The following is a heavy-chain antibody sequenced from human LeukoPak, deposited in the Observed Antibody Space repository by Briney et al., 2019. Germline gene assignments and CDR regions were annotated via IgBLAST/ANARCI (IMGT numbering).Heavy chain of an antibody. CDR3: TLTMIVVARSHFDY. J-gene: IGHJ4*02. D-gene: IGHD3-22*01. CDR2: IRSKGHGGTT. CDR1: GFTLGEYG. V-gene: IGHV3-49*04. Sequence: GGSLRLSCTASGFTLGEYGMSWVRQAPGKGLEWIGFIRSKGHGGTTEYAASVKGRYTISRDDSKSIAYLQLNSLKTEDTAVYYCTLTMIVVARSHFDYWGQGTLVTVSS.